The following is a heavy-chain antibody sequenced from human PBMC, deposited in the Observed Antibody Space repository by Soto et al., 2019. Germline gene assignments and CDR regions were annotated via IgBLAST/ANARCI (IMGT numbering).Heavy chain of an antibody. CDR2: INSDGSST. CDR1: GFTFSSYW. Sequence: EVQLVESGGGLVQPGGSLRLSCAASGFTFSSYWMHWVRQAPGKGLVWVSRINSDGSSTSYADSVKGRFTISRDNAKNTLYLQMNSLRAEDTAVYYCARELGIQLWLGDYYYYGMDVWSQGTTVTVSS. CDR3: ARELGIQLWLGDYYYYGMDV. V-gene: IGHV3-74*01. J-gene: IGHJ6*02. D-gene: IGHD5-18*01.